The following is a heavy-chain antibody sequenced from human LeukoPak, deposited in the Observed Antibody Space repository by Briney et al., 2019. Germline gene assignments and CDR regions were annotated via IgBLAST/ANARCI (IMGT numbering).Heavy chain of an antibody. CDR1: GFTFNTYT. V-gene: IGHV3-21*01. CDR2: ISSSNSYI. CDR3: ARDYGGSSPFDY. D-gene: IGHD4-23*01. Sequence: PGGSLRLSCAASGFTFNTYTMSWVRQAPGKGLEWVSSISSSNSYIYYADSVKGRFTISRDNAKNSLYLHMNSLRAEDTAVYYCARDYGGSSPFDYWGQGTLVTVSS. J-gene: IGHJ4*02.